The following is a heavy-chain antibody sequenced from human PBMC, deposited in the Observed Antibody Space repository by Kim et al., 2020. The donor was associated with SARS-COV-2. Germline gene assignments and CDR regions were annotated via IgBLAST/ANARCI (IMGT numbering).Heavy chain of an antibody. CDR3: AKGRWERGGPLDY. J-gene: IGHJ4*02. Sequence: GGSLRLSCAASGFTFSSYAMNWVRQAPGKGLEWVSGISGSGDNTNYADSVKGRFTISRDNFINTLYLQMNSLRAEDTAVYYCAKGRWERGGPLDYWGQGTLVTVPS. CDR1: GFTFSSYA. V-gene: IGHV3-23*01. D-gene: IGHD1-26*01. CDR2: ISGSGDNT.